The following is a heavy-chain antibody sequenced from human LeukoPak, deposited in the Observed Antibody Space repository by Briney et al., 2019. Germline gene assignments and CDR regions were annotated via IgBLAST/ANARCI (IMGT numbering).Heavy chain of an antibody. CDR2: IIPILGIA. J-gene: IGHJ4*03. Sequence: SVKVSCKASGGTFSSYAISWVRQAPGQGLEWMGRIIPILGIANYAQKLQGRVTITADKSTSTAYMELSSLRSEDTAVYYCARGTDDYIVATTSLDYWGQGTTVTVSS. CDR3: ARGTDDYIVATTSLDY. CDR1: GGTFSSYA. V-gene: IGHV1-69*04. D-gene: IGHD5-12*01.